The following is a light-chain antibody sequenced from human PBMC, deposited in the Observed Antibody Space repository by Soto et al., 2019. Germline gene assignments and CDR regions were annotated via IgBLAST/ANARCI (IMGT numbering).Light chain of an antibody. Sequence: IVLTQSPGTLSLSPWERDTLSCRASQSVSSSYLAWYQQKPGQAPRLLIYGASSRATGIPDRFSGSGSGTEFTLTISSLQSEDFAVYYCQQYNSWPLTFGGGTKVDIK. CDR2: GAS. CDR1: QSVSSSY. V-gene: IGKV3-20*01. CDR3: QQYNSWPLT. J-gene: IGKJ4*01.